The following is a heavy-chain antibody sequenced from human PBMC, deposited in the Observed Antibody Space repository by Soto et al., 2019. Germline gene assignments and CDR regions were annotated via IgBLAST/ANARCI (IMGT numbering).Heavy chain of an antibody. CDR1: CGSISYYH. D-gene: IGHD6-6*01. CDR2: YYYSGST. CDR3: ASLLKYSSSSARTTQFDY. Sequence: SETPSPTFTFSCGSISYYHRSLIPPPPRKGMELIGYYYYSGSTNYNPSLKSRVTISVDTSKIQFSLKLSSVTAADTAVYYCASLLKYSSSSARTTQFDYWGQGTLVTVSS. J-gene: IGHJ4*02. V-gene: IGHV4-59*01.